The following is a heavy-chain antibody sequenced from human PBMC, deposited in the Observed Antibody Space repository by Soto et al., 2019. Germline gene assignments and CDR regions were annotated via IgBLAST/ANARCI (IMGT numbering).Heavy chain of an antibody. CDR1: GYTLTELS. D-gene: IGHD3-22*01. V-gene: IGHV1-24*01. Sequence: ASVKVSCKVSGYTLTELSMHWVRQAPGKGLEWMGGFDPEDGETIYAQKFQGRVTMTEDTSTDTAYMELSSLRSEDTAVYYCASTPYYYDSSGYYYFDYWGQGTLVTVSS. J-gene: IGHJ4*02. CDR3: ASTPYYYDSSGYYYFDY. CDR2: FDPEDGET.